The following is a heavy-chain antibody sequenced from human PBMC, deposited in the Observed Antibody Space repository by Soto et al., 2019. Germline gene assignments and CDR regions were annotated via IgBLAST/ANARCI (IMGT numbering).Heavy chain of an antibody. J-gene: IGHJ4*02. CDR3: AKVRYEYLWGSYRSTGNFDS. V-gene: IGHV3-53*01. CDR2: IHGGGNT. Sequence: EVRLVESGGGLIQPGKSLRLSCVASGFSVNANYMTWVRQAPGNGLECVSVIHGGGNTYYADSVEGRFTISRDDSKNIVHLQMESLRADDTAVYYCAKVRYEYLWGSYRSTGNFDSWGQGALVTVSS. CDR1: GFSVNANY. D-gene: IGHD3-16*02.